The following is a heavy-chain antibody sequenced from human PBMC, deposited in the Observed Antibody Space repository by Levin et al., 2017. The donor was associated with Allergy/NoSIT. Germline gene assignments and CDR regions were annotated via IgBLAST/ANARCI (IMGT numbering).Heavy chain of an antibody. CDR2: ISGSSNYV. D-gene: IGHD5-18*01. CDR1: GFILNGYS. V-gene: IGHV3-21*01. Sequence: NPGGSLRLSCAASGFILNGYSMNWVRLAPGKGLEWVSSISGSSNYVYYADSVKGRFTISRDNAENSLFLQMNSLRAEDTALYFCARSGTAMSDTYNWFDPWGQGTLVTVSS. J-gene: IGHJ5*02. CDR3: ARSGTAMSDTYNWFDP.